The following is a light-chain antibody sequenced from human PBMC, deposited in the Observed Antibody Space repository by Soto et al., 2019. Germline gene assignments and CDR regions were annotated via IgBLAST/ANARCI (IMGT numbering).Light chain of an antibody. CDR2: GAS. Sequence: EIVMTQSPATLSVSPGERATLSCRASQSVSSNLAWYQQKPGQAPRLLIYGASTRATGITARFSGRGSGTEFALTLSSLQSEAFAVYYCQQYNNWPLTFGGGTKVEIK. V-gene: IGKV3-15*01. J-gene: IGKJ4*01. CDR1: QSVSSN. CDR3: QQYNNWPLT.